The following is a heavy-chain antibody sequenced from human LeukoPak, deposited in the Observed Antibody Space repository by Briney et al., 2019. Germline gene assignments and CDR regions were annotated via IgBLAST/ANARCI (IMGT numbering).Heavy chain of an antibody. J-gene: IGHJ5*02. V-gene: IGHV1-2*02. CDR1: GYIFTGYY. CDR2: INPNSGGT. Sequence: GASVKVSCKASGYIFTGYYTHWVRQAPGQGLEWMGWINPNSGGTNYAQKFQGRVTMTRDTSISTVYMELSRLRSDDTAMYYCARDNNVHKPFILFAWGQGTLVTVSS. D-gene: IGHD1-14*01. CDR3: ARDNNVHKPFILFA.